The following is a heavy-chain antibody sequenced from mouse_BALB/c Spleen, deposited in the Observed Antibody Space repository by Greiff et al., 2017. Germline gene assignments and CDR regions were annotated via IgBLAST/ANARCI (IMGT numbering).Heavy chain of an antibody. D-gene: IGHD2-1*01. Sequence: VKLVESGAELVRPGSSVKISCKASGYAFSSYWMNWVKQRPGQGLEWIGQIYPGDGDTNYNGKFKGKATLTADKSSSTAYMQLSSLTSEDSAVYFCARERGNYVYAMDYWGQRTSVTVSS. CDR1: GYAFSSYW. V-gene: IGHV1-80*01. J-gene: IGHJ4*01. CDR3: ARERGNYVYAMDY. CDR2: IYPGDGDT.